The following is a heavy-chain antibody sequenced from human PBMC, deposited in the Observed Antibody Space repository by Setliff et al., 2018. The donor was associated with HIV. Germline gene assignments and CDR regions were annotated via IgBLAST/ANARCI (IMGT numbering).Heavy chain of an antibody. CDR3: ARKDCSSTSCYVSWFDP. Sequence: SETLSLTCAVSGGSISSSNWWSWVRQPPGRGLEWIGEIYHSGSTNYNPSLKSRVTISVDTSKNQFSLKLSSVTAADTAVYYCARKDCSSTSCYVSWFDPWGQGTLVTVSS. V-gene: IGHV4-4*02. CDR2: IYHSGST. CDR1: GGSISSSNW. D-gene: IGHD2-2*01. J-gene: IGHJ5*02.